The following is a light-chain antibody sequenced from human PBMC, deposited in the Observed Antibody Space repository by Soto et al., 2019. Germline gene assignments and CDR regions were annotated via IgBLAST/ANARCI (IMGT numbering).Light chain of an antibody. Sequence: EIVLTQSPATLSLSPGERATLSCRASQSVTINLAWYQQKPVQAPRLLIYAASTRATGIPARFSGSGSGTEFTLTISSLQSEDFAVYYCQHYNNWPFTFGQGTKADIK. V-gene: IGKV3-15*01. CDR2: AAS. CDR1: QSVTIN. J-gene: IGKJ2*01. CDR3: QHYNNWPFT.